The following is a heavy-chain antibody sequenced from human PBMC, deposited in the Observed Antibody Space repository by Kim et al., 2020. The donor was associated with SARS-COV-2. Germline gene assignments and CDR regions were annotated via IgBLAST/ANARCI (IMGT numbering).Heavy chain of an antibody. D-gene: IGHD2-2*01. CDR3: AIEKMPAAIPWWVAPTLDY. Sequence: SVKVSCKASGGTFSSYAISWVRQAPGQGLEWMGGIIPIFGTANYAQKFQGRVTITADESTSTAYMELSSLRSEDTAVYYCAIEKMPAAIPWWVAPTLDYWGQGTLVTVSS. V-gene: IGHV1-69*13. CDR2: IIPIFGTA. CDR1: GGTFSSYA. J-gene: IGHJ4*02.